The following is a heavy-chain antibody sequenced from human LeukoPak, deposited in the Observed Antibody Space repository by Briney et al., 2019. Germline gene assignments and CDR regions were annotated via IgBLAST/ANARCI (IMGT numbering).Heavy chain of an antibody. Sequence: GGSLRLSCAASGFTFNNYWMVWVRQAPGKGLVWVSRINSDGSSPRYADSVKGRFTISRDNAKNTLYLQMNSLRADDTAVYYCARGVPGPEYWGQGTLATVSS. CDR1: GFTFNNYW. D-gene: IGHD3-10*02. CDR2: INSDGSSP. J-gene: IGHJ4*02. CDR3: ARGVPGPEY. V-gene: IGHV3-74*01.